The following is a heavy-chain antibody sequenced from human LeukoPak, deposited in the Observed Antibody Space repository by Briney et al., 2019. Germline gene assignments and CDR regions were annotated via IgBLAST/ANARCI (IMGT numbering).Heavy chain of an antibody. CDR2: IYYSGST. J-gene: IGHJ4*02. CDR1: VGSISTYY. D-gene: IGHD2-21*01. CDR3: ARMVVSAIDYFDY. Sequence: SETLSLTCTVSVGSISTYYWSWIRQPPGKGLEWIGYIYYSGSTNNNPSLKSRVTISIDTSKNQFSLKLSSVTAADTAVYYCARMVVSAIDYFDYWGQGTLVTVSS. V-gene: IGHV4-59*01.